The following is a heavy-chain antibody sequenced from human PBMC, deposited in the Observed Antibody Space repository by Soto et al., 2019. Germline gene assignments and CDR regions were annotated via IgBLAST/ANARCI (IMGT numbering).Heavy chain of an antibody. J-gene: IGHJ3*02. CDR3: ARERGVVVPAAIMDGSFDI. D-gene: IGHD2-2*02. CDR2: IIPILGIA. V-gene: IGHV1-69*04. Sequence: ASVKVSCKASGGTFSSYTISWVRQAPGQGLEWMGRIIPILGIANYAQKFQGRVTITADKSTSTAYMELSSLRSEDTAVHYCARERGVVVPAAIMDGSFDIWGQGTMVTVSS. CDR1: GGTFSSYT.